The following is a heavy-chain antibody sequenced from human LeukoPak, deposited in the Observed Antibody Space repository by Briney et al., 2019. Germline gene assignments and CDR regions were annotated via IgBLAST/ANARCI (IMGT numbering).Heavy chain of an antibody. D-gene: IGHD5-18*01. CDR2: ISGSGGST. V-gene: IGHV3-23*01. CDR1: GFTFSSYA. J-gene: IGHJ4*02. CDR3: AKSHVDTVYNYYFDY. Sequence: GGSLRLSCAASGFTFSSYAMSWVRQAPGKGLEWVSAISGSGGSTYHADSVKGRFTISRDNSKNTLYLQMNSLRAEDTAVYHCAKSHVDTVYNYYFDYWGQGTLVTVSS.